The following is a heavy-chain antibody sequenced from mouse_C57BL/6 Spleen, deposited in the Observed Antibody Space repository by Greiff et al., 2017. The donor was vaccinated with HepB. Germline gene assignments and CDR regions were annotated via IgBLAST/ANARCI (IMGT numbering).Heavy chain of an antibody. D-gene: IGHD2-3*01. V-gene: IGHV1-26*01. CDR2: INPNNGGT. CDR1: GYTFTDYY. CDR3: ARYDGYGYFDY. Sequence: VQLQQSGPELVKPGASVKISCKASGYTFTDYYMNWVKQSHGKSLEWIGDINPNNGGTSYNQKFKGKATLTVDKSSSTAYMELRSLTSEDSAFYYCARYDGYGYFDYWGQGTTLTVSS. J-gene: IGHJ2*01.